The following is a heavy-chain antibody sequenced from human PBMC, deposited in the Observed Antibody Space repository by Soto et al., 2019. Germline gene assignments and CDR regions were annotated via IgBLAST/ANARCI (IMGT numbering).Heavy chain of an antibody. CDR1: GGTFSTSA. Sequence: QVQLMQSGAEVKKPGSSVKVSCKASGGTFSTSAISWVRQAPGEGLEWVGGIMPVFATPDYAQKFQGRVTISVDESTTTAYLELTSLTTDDTAVYSCARDKDRQQLGGNYYYILDVWGQGTAVTVSS. D-gene: IGHD3-3*02. CDR3: ARDKDRQQLGGNYYYILDV. J-gene: IGHJ6*02. V-gene: IGHV1-69*12. CDR2: IMPVFATP.